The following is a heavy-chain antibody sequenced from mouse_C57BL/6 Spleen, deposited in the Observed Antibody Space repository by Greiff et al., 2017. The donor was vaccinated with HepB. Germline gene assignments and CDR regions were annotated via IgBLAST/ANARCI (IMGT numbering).Heavy chain of an antibody. CDR2: ISSGSSTI. V-gene: IGHV5-17*01. Sequence: EVMLVESGGGLVKPGGSPKLSCAASGFTFSDYGMHWVRQAPEKGLEWVAYISSGSSTIYYADTVKGRFTISRDNAKNTLFLQMTSLRSEDTAMYYCARRLLRDWYFDVWGTGTTVTVSS. CDR1: GFTFSDYG. J-gene: IGHJ1*03. D-gene: IGHD1-1*01. CDR3: ARRLLRDWYFDV.